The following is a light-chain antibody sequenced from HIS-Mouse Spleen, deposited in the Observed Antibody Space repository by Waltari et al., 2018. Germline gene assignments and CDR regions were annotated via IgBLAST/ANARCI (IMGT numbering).Light chain of an antibody. V-gene: IGLV2-23*01. J-gene: IGLJ2*01. Sequence: QSALTQPASVSGSPGQLITISCTGTSSDVGSYNLVPWYQQHPGKAPKLMIYEGSKRPSGVSNRFSGSKSGNTASLTISGLQAEDEADYYCCSYAGSSTLVFGGGTKLTVL. CDR1: SSDVGSYNL. CDR3: CSYAGSSTLV. CDR2: EGS.